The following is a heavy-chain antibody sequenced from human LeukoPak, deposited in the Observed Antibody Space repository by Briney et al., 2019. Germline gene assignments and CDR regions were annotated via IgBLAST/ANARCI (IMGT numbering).Heavy chain of an antibody. Sequence: PGRSLRLSCAASGFTFSSYGMHWVRQAPGKGLEWVAVISYDGGNKYYADSVKGRFTISRDNSKNTLYLQMNSLRAEDTAVYYCAKDTGLTGTSLYYYGMDVWGQGTAVTVSS. CDR2: ISYDGGNK. CDR3: AKDTGLTGTSLYYYGMDV. V-gene: IGHV3-30*18. CDR1: GFTFSSYG. D-gene: IGHD1-1*01. J-gene: IGHJ6*02.